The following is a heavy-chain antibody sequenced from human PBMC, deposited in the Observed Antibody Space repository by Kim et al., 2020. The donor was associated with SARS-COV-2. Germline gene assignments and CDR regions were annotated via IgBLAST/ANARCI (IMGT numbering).Heavy chain of an antibody. Sequence: GGSLRLSCAASGFTFSSYSMNWVRQAPGKGLEWVSSISSSSSYIYYADSVKGRFTISRDNAKNSLYLQMNSLRAEDTAVYYCARMGSSSWYDRPWPIDYWGQGTLVTVSS. CDR3: ARMGSSSWYDRPWPIDY. V-gene: IGHV3-21*01. CDR2: ISSSSSYI. D-gene: IGHD6-13*01. J-gene: IGHJ4*02. CDR1: GFTFSSYS.